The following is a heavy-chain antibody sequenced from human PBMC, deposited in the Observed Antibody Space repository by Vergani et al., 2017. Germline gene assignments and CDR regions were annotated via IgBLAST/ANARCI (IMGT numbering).Heavy chain of an antibody. CDR2: IKQDGSEK. D-gene: IGHD6-19*01. V-gene: IGHV3-7*03. J-gene: IGHJ4*02. Sequence: EVQLVESGGGLVQPGGSLRLSCAASGFTFSSYWMSWVRQAPGKGLEWVANIKQDGSEKYYVDSVKGRFTISRDNAKNSLNLQMNSLRAEDTAVYYCAKDPSAPIAVVGSGYWGQGTLVTVSS. CDR1: GFTFSSYW. CDR3: AKDPSAPIAVVGSGY.